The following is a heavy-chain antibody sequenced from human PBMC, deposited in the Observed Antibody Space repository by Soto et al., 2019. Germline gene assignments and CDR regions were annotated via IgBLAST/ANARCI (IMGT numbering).Heavy chain of an antibody. CDR1: GYTFTNYA. CDR3: ARVRFWFDP. CDR2: INAGNGNT. V-gene: IGHV1-3*01. Sequence: ASVKVSCKASGYTFTNYATHWVRQAPGQRLEWMGWINAGNGNTNYAQKLQGRVTMTTDTSTSTAYMELRSLRSDDTAVYYCARVRFWFDPWGQGTLVTVSS. J-gene: IGHJ5*02. D-gene: IGHD3-10*01.